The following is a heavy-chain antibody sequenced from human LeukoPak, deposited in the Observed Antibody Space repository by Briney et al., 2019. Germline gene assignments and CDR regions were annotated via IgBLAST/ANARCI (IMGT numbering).Heavy chain of an antibody. CDR2: IFHNGSS. CDR3: ARDSFVRSSGWSPPAGMDV. D-gene: IGHD6-19*01. J-gene: IGHJ6*02. V-gene: IGHV4-38-2*02. Sequence: PSETLSLTCSVSGYSISTWYYWGRIRQPPGKALEWMGSIFHNGSSHYNPSLKSLVTISVDTSKNQFSLKLSSVTAADTAVYYCARDSFVRSSGWSPPAGMDVWGQGTTVTVSS. CDR1: GYSISTWYY.